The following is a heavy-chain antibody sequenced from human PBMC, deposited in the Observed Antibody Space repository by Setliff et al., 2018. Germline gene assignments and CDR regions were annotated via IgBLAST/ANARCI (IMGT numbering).Heavy chain of an antibody. V-gene: IGHV4-59*01. CDR3: ARGAYIGLDY. Sequence: SETLSLTCTVSGGSISTYYWTWIRQPPGKALEWIGYIYYSGTTNYSPSLKSRVTISIDMSKNQFSLKLNSVTAADTAVYYCARGAYIGLDYWDQGTLVTVSS. CDR2: IYYSGTT. D-gene: IGHD4-4*01. CDR1: GGSISTYY. J-gene: IGHJ4*02.